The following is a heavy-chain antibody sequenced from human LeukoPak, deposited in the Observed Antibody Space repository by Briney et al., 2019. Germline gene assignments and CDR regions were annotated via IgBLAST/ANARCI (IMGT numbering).Heavy chain of an antibody. D-gene: IGHD5-18*01. CDR1: GYTFTSYG. CDR3: ARQVDTTMALPDY. CDR2: ISTYNDNT. J-gene: IGHJ4*02. Sequence: EASVKVSCKTSGYTFTSYGMSWVRQAPGQRLEWMGWISTYNDNTNYAQKVRGRGTMTTDTSTSTVYMELRSLRSDDTAIYYCARQVDTTMALPDYWGQGTLVTVSS. V-gene: IGHV1-18*01.